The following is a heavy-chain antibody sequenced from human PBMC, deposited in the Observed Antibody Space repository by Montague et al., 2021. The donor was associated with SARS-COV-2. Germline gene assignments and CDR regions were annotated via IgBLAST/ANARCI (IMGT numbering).Heavy chain of an antibody. J-gene: IGHJ5*02. CDR1: GFTFSSYA. Sequence: SLRLSCAASGFTFSSYAMSWVRQAPGKGLEWVSAISGSGGSTYYADSVKGRFTISRDTSKNTLYLQMNSLRAEDTAVYYCAKDRGTYSSSWYPGWFDPWGQGTLVTVSS. D-gene: IGHD6-13*01. CDR3: AKDRGTYSSSWYPGWFDP. CDR2: ISGSGGST. V-gene: IGHV3-23*01.